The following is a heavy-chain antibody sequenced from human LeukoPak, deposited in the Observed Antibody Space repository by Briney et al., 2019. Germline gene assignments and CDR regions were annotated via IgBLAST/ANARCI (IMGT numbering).Heavy chain of an antibody. CDR3: AKYMNYYHVASYDM. CDR1: GFTFSNYA. J-gene: IGHJ3*02. CDR2: ISSTGDST. Sequence: GGSLRLSCAASGFTFSNYAMTWARQAPGKGLEWVSGISSTGDSTYYADSVKGRFTMSRDNSRNTLYLQMNSLRAGDTALYYCAKYMNYYHVASYDMWGQGTMVTVSS. V-gene: IGHV3-23*01. D-gene: IGHD3-10*01.